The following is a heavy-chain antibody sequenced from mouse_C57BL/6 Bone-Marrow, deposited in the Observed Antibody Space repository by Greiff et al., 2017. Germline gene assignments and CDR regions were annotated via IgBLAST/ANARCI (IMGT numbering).Heavy chain of an antibody. J-gene: IGHJ3*01. Sequence: EVQLQQSGPGLVKPSQSLSLTCSVTGYSITSGYYWNWIRQFPGNKLEWMGYISYDGSNNYNPSLKNRISITRDTSKNQFFLKLNSVTTEDTATYYCARGGIYYYGSSFAYWGQGTLVTVSA. V-gene: IGHV3-6*01. CDR1: GYSITSGYY. D-gene: IGHD1-1*01. CDR2: ISYDGSN. CDR3: ARGGIYYYGSSFAY.